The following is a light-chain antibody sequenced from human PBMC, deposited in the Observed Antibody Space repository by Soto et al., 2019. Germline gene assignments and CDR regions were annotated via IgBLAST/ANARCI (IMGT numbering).Light chain of an antibody. Sequence: QTVVTQPPSVSGAPGQRVTISCTGSSSNIRAGYDVHWYQQLPGTAPKLLIYGNSNRPSGVPDRFSGSKSGTSASLAITGLQAEDEADYYCQSYDSSLSGYVVFGGGTKVTVL. CDR2: GNS. V-gene: IGLV1-40*01. CDR3: QSYDSSLSGYVV. CDR1: SSNIRAGYD. J-gene: IGLJ2*01.